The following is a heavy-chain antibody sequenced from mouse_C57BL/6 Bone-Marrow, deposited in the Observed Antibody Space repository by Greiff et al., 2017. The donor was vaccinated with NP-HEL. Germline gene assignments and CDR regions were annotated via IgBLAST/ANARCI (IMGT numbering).Heavy chain of an antibody. CDR3: ARSGDYDEGAWFAY. CDR2: INPNNGGT. J-gene: IGHJ3*01. CDR1: GYTFTDYN. V-gene: IGHV1-22*01. D-gene: IGHD2-4*01. Sequence: EVQLQESGPELVKPGASVKMSCKASGYTFTDYNMHWVKQSHGKSLEWIGYINPNNGGTSYNQKFKGKATLTVNKSSSTAYMELRSLTSEDSAVYYCARSGDYDEGAWFAYWGQGTLVTVSA.